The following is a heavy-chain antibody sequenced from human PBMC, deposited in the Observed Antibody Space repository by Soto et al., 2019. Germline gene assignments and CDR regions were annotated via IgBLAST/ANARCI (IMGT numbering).Heavy chain of an antibody. D-gene: IGHD1-26*01. Sequence: QVQLVQSGAEVKKPGASGKVSCKASGYTFTSYAMHWVRQAPGQRLEWMGWINAGNGNTKYSQKFKGRVTIPRNTSASTDYMELSTLRSEDTAVYYSARDVGATGDWGQGTLVTVSP. V-gene: IGHV1-3*01. CDR1: GYTFTSYA. CDR3: ARDVGATGD. CDR2: INAGNGNT. J-gene: IGHJ4*02.